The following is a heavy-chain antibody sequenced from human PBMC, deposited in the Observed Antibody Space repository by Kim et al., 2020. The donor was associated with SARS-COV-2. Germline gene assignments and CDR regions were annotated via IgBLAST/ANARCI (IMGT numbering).Heavy chain of an antibody. Sequence: TTSNPTPKSRVNISEDTSKNQFSLKLSSVTAADTAVYYCARGSLGATFDYWGQGTLVTVSS. V-gene: IGHV4-34*09. CDR2: T. D-gene: IGHD1-26*01. CDR3: ARGSLGATFDY. J-gene: IGHJ4*02.